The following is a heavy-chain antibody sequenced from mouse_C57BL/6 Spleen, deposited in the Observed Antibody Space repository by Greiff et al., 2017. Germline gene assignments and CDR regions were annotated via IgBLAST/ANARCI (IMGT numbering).Heavy chain of an antibody. CDR3: ARTAYYEGFAY. D-gene: IGHD1-1*01. CDR2: IYPGDGDT. CDR1: GYAFSSSW. V-gene: IGHV1-82*01. J-gene: IGHJ3*01. Sequence: QVQLQQSGPELVKPGASVKISCKASGYAFSSSWMNWVKQRPGKGLEWIGRIYPGDGDTNYNGKFKGKATLTADTSSSTAYMQLSSLTSEDSAVYFCARTAYYEGFAYWGQGTLVTVSA.